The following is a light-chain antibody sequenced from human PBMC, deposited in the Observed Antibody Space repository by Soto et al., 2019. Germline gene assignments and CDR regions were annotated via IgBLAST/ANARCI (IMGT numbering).Light chain of an antibody. CDR3: QQYAGPPTS. CDR1: QTVSNNY. V-gene: IGKV3-20*01. J-gene: IGKJ5*01. CDR2: GAS. Sequence: EIVLNLSLRTLSLTPRGRATLSCRASQTVSNNYLAWCQQKPGQAPRVIMYGASRRATGIPDRFSGGGSGTDFTLTISRLEPEDFAVYFCQQYAGPPTSFGQGTRLEI.